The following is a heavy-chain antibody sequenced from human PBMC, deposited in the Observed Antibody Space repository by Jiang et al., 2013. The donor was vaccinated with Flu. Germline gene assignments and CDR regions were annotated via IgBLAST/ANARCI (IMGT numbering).Heavy chain of an antibody. J-gene: IGHJ3*02. CDR3: ARSLYDSSGYYPPFAFDI. V-gene: IGHV5-51*01. D-gene: IGHD3-22*01. CDR2: IYPGDSDT. CDR1: GYSFTSYW. Sequence: AEVKKPGESLKISCKGSGYSFTSYWIGWVRQMPGKGLEWMGIIYPGDSDTRYSPSFQGQVTISADKSISTAYLQWSSLKASDTAMYYCARSLYDSSGYYPPFAFDIWGQGTMVTVSS.